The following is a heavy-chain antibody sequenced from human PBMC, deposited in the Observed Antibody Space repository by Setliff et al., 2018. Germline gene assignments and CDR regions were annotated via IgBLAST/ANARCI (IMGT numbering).Heavy chain of an antibody. CDR3: ARSYNFWSGPALDV. Sequence: GGSLRLSCAASGFTFRDYSLTWVRQAPGKGLEWVSYIRSSSSTIYYADSVKGRFTISRDNAQNSLYLQMNSLRAEDTAVYYCARSYNFWSGPALDVWGKGTTVTVSS. CDR2: IRSSSSTI. V-gene: IGHV3-48*01. J-gene: IGHJ6*04. CDR1: GFTFRDYS. D-gene: IGHD3-3*01.